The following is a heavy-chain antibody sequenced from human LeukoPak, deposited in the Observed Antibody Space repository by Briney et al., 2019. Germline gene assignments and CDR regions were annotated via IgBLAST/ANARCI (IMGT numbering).Heavy chain of an antibody. CDR3: ARDSSGWSGY. V-gene: IGHV1-18*01. Sequence: ASARVSCKASGYTFNTYGISWVRQAPGQGLEWMGWISAYNDNTNYAQKCQGRVTMTTDTSTSTAYMELRSLRSDDTAVYYCARDSSGWSGYWGQGTLVTVSS. CDR1: GYTFNTYG. D-gene: IGHD6-19*01. CDR2: ISAYNDNT. J-gene: IGHJ4*02.